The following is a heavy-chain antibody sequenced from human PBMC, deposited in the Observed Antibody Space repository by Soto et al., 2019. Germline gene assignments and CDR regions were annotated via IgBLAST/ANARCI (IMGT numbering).Heavy chain of an antibody. V-gene: IGHV3-23*01. CDR1: GFTFSSYA. CDR2: ISGSGGST. CDR3: AKDDCSSTSCYAGGNNWFDP. D-gene: IGHD2-2*01. J-gene: IGHJ5*02. Sequence: PGGSLRLSCAASGFTFSSYAMSWVRQAPGKGLEWVSAISGSGGSTYYADSVKGRFTISRDNSKNTLYLQMNSLRAEDTAVYYCAKDDCSSTSCYAGGNNWFDPWGQGTLVTVSS.